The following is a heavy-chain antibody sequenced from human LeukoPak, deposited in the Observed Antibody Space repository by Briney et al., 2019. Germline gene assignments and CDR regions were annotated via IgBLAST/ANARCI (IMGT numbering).Heavy chain of an antibody. V-gene: IGHV4-4*02. D-gene: IGHD3-10*01. CDR1: GASISSSNW. CDR2: IYHSGST. J-gene: IGHJ5*02. CDR3: ARLQKRITMVRGVDWFDP. Sequence: SETLSLTCAVSGASISSSNWWSWVRQPPGKGLEWIGEIYHSGSTNYNPSPKSRVTISVDKSKNQFSLKLSSVTAADTAVYYCARLQKRITMVRGVDWFDPWGQGTLVTVSS.